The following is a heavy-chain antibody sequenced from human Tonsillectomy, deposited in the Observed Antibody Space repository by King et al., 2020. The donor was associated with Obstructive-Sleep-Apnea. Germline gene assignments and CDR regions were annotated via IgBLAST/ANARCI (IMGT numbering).Heavy chain of an antibody. Sequence: LQLVQSGAEMKKPGSSVKVSCKASGGTFSNYAIIWVRQSPGQGLEWMGGIIPILVVANDAQKCQGRVTIAADKSTNTSYMELSSLTSEDTAVYYCARYVVGTVGATVGATDPPEYYFHYWGQGTLVTVSS. D-gene: IGHD1-26*01. CDR1: GGTFSNYA. J-gene: IGHJ4*02. V-gene: IGHV1-69*04. CDR3: ARYVVGTVGATVGATDPPEYYFHY. CDR2: IIPILVVA.